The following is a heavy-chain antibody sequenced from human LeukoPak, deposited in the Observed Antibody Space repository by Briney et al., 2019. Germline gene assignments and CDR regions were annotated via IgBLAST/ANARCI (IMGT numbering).Heavy chain of an antibody. Sequence: GSLRLSCAASGFTFSSYAMSWVRQPPGKGLEWIGSIYYSGSTYYNPSLKSRVTISVDTSKNQFSLKLSSVTAADTAVYYCARHGITMIVGGDPWGQGTLVTVSS. D-gene: IGHD3-22*01. CDR2: IYYSGST. J-gene: IGHJ5*02. V-gene: IGHV4-39*01. CDR1: GFTFSSYA. CDR3: ARHGITMIVGGDP.